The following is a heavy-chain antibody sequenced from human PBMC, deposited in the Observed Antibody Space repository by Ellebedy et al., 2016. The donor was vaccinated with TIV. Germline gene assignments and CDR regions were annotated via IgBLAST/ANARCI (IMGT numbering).Heavy chain of an antibody. CDR2: IYYSGST. V-gene: IGHV4-59*01. CDR1: GGSISSYY. CDR3: ARGGRTSTSVDY. D-gene: IGHD2/OR15-2a*01. J-gene: IGHJ4*02. Sequence: MPSETLSLTCTVSGGSISSYYWSWIRQPPGKGLEWIGYIYYSGSTNYNPSLKSRVTISVDTSKNQFSLKLSSVTAADTAVYYCARGGRTSTSVDYWGQGTLVTVSS.